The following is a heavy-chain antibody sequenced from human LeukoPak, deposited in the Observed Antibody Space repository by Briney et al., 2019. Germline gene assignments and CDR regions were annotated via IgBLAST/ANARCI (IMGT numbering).Heavy chain of an antibody. CDR3: AREWSAFDY. CDR1: GGSFGRYY. CDR2: IHYSGST. Sequence: NPSETLSLTCSVSGGSFGRYYWSWIRQPPGKGLEWIGYIHYSGSTNYNPSLKSRVTISVDTSKNQLSLRVRSVIAADTAVYYCAREWSAFDYWGQGTLVTVSS. J-gene: IGHJ4*02. V-gene: IGHV4-59*13. D-gene: IGHD2-15*01.